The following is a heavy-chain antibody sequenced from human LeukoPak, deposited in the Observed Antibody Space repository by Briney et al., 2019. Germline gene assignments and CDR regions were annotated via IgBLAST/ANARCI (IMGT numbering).Heavy chain of an antibody. CDR1: GGSISSYY. V-gene: IGHV4-59*01. Sequence: TSSGTLSLTCTVSGGSISSYYWSWIRQPPGKGLEWIGYIYYSGSTNYNPSLKSRVTISVDTSKNQFSLKLSSVTAADTAVYYCARVGTRNWFDPWGQGTLVTVSS. CDR2: IYYSGST. J-gene: IGHJ5*02. CDR3: ARVGTRNWFDP.